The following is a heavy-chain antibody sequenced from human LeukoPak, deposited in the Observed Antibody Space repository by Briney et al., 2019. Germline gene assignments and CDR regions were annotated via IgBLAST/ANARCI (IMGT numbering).Heavy chain of an antibody. D-gene: IGHD3-3*02. Sequence: GGSLRLSCAASGFTVSDNYMNWVRQAPGKGLEWVSVIYYGNSGSTYYADSVKGRFTISRDSSKNTLYLHMNSLRAEGTAVYYCARELEFSRYWYFDLWGRGTLVSVSS. CDR3: ARELEFSRYWYFDL. CDR2: IYYGNSGST. CDR1: GFTVSDNY. J-gene: IGHJ2*01. V-gene: IGHV3-53*01.